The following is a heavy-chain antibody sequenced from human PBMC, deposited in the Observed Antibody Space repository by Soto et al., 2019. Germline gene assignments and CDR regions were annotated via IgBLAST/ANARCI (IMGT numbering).Heavy chain of an antibody. J-gene: IGHJ3*01. V-gene: IGHV3-74*03. D-gene: IGHD1-26*01. CDR2: IHSDGSST. CDR1: GFTFSYYW. CDR3: ARGDRGAFDL. Sequence: EVQLVESGGGLVQPGESLRLSCAASGFTFSYYWMHWVRQAPGKGLVWVSRIHSDGSSTTYADSVKDRFTISRDNARNTQYLQMNSVRAEDTAVYSCARGDRGAFDLWGQGTVLTVSS.